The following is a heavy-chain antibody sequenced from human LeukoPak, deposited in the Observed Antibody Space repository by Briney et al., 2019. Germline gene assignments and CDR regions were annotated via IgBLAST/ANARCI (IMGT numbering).Heavy chain of an antibody. CDR1: GYTFTGYY. CDR3: ARGGGYYSSSWYEPAAFDI. CDR2: INPNSGGT. Sequence: ASVKVSCKASGYTFTGYYMHWVRQAPGQGLEWMGWINPNSGGTNYAQKFQGRVTMTRDTSISTAYMELSRLRSDDTAVYYCARGGGYYSSSWYEPAAFDIWGQGTMVTVSS. D-gene: IGHD6-13*01. J-gene: IGHJ3*02. V-gene: IGHV1-2*02.